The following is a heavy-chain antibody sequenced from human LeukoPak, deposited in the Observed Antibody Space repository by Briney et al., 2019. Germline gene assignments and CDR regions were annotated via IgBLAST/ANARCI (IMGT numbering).Heavy chain of an antibody. CDR2: ISGSGNGFSI. J-gene: IGHJ4*02. D-gene: IGHD3-16*01. CDR3: VEDFGRVRGTPDS. Sequence: GGSLRLSCSASGFVFSIYTMYWVRQTPGKGPEYVSTISGSGNGFSIYYADSVKGRFTISRDDSKSILYLQMNGLRSEDTAVYYCVEDFGRVRGTPDSWGQGTLVTVSS. CDR1: GFVFSIYT. V-gene: IGHV3-64D*06.